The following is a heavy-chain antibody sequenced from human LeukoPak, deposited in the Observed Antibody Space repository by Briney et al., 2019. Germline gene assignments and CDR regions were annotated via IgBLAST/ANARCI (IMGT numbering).Heavy chain of an antibody. CDR2: IYYSGST. J-gene: IGHJ4*02. Sequence: SETLSLTCTVSGGSISNTNYYWGWIRQPPGKGLEWIGRIYYSGSTDDNPSLKSRVTISVDTSKNQFSLRLTSVTAADTAVYYCASAMYYSGSGSYVSYFDYWGQGTLVTVSS. CDR3: ASAMYYSGSGSYVSYFDY. CDR1: GGSISNTNYY. D-gene: IGHD3-10*01. V-gene: IGHV4-39*01.